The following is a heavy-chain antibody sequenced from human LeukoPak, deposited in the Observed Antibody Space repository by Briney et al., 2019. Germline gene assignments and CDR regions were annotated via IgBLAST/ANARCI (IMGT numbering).Heavy chain of an antibody. V-gene: IGHV3-23*01. D-gene: IGHD2-21*02. J-gene: IGHJ4*02. CDR1: GLTFSTYG. CDR3: AKDDLYCFAPTCYSVDY. CDR2: ISGDTKYT. Sequence: PGGSLRLSCAASGLTFSTYGLTWVRQAPGKGLEWVSLISGDTKYTYYADSVKGRFTISRDNSKNTLYLQMNSLRADDTAVYFCAKDDLYCFAPTCYSVDYWGQGTLVTVSS.